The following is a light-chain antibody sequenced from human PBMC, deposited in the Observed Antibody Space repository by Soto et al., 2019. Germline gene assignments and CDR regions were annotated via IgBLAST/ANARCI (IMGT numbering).Light chain of an antibody. V-gene: IGLV2-18*02. CDR1: SSDVGSYNR. CDR3: NSYTFSDTYV. J-gene: IGLJ1*01. CDR2: EGY. Sequence: QSALTQPPSVSGSPGQSVTISCIATSSDVGSYNRVSWYQQPPGTAPKLIIYEGYTRPSGVPDRFSASKSGNTASLTISGLQAEDEADYYCNSYTFSDTYVFGTGTKLTVL.